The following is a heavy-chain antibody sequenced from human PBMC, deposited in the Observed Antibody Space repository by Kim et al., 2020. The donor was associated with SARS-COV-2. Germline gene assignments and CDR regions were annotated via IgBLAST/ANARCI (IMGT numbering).Heavy chain of an antibody. Sequence: KSRVTISVDTSKNQFSLKLSSVTAADTAVYYCATREYYYGSGRQAGYFDYWGQGTLVTVSS. V-gene: IGHV4-39*01. D-gene: IGHD3-10*01. J-gene: IGHJ4*02. CDR3: ATREYYYGSGRQAGYFDY.